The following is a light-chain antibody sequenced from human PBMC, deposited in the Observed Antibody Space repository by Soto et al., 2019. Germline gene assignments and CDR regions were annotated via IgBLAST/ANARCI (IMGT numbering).Light chain of an antibody. CDR1: SSDVGCYDY. CDR3: SSYAGSNNFV. J-gene: IGLJ1*01. CDR2: EVT. Sequence: QSVLTQPPSASGSPGQSVTISCTGTSSDVGCYDYVSWYQQHPGKAPKLMIYEVTKRPSGVPDRFSGSKSGNTASLTVSGLQAEDEADYYCSSYAGSNNFVFGTGTKVTV. V-gene: IGLV2-8*01.